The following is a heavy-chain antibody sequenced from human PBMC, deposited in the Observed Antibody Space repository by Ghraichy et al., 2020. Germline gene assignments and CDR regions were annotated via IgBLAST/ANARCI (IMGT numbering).Heavy chain of an antibody. CDR2: IYYSGRT. J-gene: IGHJ6*02. CDR3: ARQYDFWSGYDQDYGMDV. Sequence: SETLSLTCAVSGDYISRKFYYWGWLRQPPGKGLEWIGSIYYSGRTYYNPSLKSRLTMYVDTSKNQFSLKLTSLTAADTAVYYCARQYDFWSGYDQDYGMDVWGQGTTVTVSS. V-gene: IGHV4-39*01. CDR1: GDYISRKFYY. D-gene: IGHD3-3*01.